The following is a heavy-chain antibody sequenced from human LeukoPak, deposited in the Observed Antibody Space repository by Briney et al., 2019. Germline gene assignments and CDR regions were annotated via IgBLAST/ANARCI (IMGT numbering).Heavy chain of an antibody. CDR1: GGSISSYY. Sequence: SETLSLTCTVSGGSISSYYWSWIRQPPGKGLEWIGYIDYSGSTNYNPSLKSRVTISVDTSKNQFSLKLSSVTAADTAVYYCARDQVVRGEVSDAFDIWGQGTMVTVSS. J-gene: IGHJ3*02. V-gene: IGHV4-59*01. CDR3: ARDQVVRGEVSDAFDI. D-gene: IGHD3-10*01. CDR2: IDYSGST.